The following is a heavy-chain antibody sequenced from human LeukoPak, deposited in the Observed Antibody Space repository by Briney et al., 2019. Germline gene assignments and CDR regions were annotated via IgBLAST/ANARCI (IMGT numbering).Heavy chain of an antibody. D-gene: IGHD2-15*01. Sequence: ASVKVSCKASGYTFTGYYMHWVRQAPGRGLEWMGWINPNGGGTNYAQKFQGRVTMTRDTSISTAYMELSRLRSDDTAVYYCARDIVVVVAAKEDYYYGMDVWGQGTTVTVSS. J-gene: IGHJ6*02. CDR2: INPNGGGT. CDR3: ARDIVVVVAAKEDYYYGMDV. V-gene: IGHV1-2*02. CDR1: GYTFTGYY.